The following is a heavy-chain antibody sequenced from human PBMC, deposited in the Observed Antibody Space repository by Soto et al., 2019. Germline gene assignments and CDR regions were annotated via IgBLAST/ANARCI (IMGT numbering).Heavy chain of an antibody. CDR3: AHKGGGDRILDY. J-gene: IGHJ4*02. V-gene: IGHV2-5*02. CDR2: IYWDDAK. D-gene: IGHD3-16*01. CDR1: GFSLSASGVG. Sequence: QITLKESGPTLVKPTQTLTLTCTFSGFSLSASGVGVGWIRQPPGKALEWLAIIYWDDAKHYSPSLKSSLTITKDTSKNQVVLTMTNVDPVDTATYYCAHKGGGDRILDYWGQGTLVTVSS.